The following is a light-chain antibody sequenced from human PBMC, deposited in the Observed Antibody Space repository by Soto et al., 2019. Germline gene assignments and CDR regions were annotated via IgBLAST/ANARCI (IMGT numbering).Light chain of an antibody. J-gene: IGKJ1*01. Sequence: IQMTQSPASLSASVGDRVTISFRASQTISTFLNWYQQKPGTAPRLLIYRASSVQSGVPPRFSGSGSGRDLTLTIISLRPEDIATYFCQKSYSPPQSTFRHGTKV. CDR1: QTISTF. CDR3: QKSYSPPQST. CDR2: RAS. V-gene: IGKV1-39*01.